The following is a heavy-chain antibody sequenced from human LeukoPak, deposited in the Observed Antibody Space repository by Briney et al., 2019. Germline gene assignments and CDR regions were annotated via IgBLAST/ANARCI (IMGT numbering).Heavy chain of an antibody. CDR2: IYYSGST. V-gene: IGHV4-59*08. CDR1: GGSISSYY. J-gene: IGHJ3*02. Sequence: SETLSLTCTVSGGSISSYYWSWIRQPPGKGLEWIGYIYYSGSTNYNPSLKSRVTISVDTSKNQFSLRLSSVTAADTALYYCARRMAVASTFDIWGQGTMVTVSS. CDR3: ARRMAVASTFDI. D-gene: IGHD6-19*01.